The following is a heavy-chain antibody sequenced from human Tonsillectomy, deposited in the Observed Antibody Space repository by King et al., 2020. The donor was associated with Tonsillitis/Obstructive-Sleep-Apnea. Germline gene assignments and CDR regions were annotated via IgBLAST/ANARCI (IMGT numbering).Heavy chain of an antibody. CDR1: GFSLSNARMG. J-gene: IGHJ5*02. CDR2: IFSNDEK. V-gene: IGHV2-26*01. CDR3: ARIPGYYDGSNWFDP. D-gene: IGHD3-22*01. Sequence: TLKESGPVLVKPTETLTLTCTVSGFSLSNARMGVSWIRQPPGKALEWLAHIFSNDEKSYRTSLKSRPTISKDTSKSQVVLTMTNMDPVDTATYYCARIPGYYDGSNWFDPWGQGTLVTVSS.